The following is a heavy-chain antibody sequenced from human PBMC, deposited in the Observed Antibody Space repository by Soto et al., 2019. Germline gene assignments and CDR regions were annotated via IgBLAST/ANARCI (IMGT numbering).Heavy chain of an antibody. CDR2: INAGNGNT. V-gene: IGHV1-3*01. CDR3: TPYYYDSSVAY. Sequence: ASVKVSCKASGYTFTSYAMHWVRQAPGQRLEWMGWINAGNGNTKYSQKFQGRVTITRDTSASTAYMELNSLKTEDTAVYYCTPYYYDSSVAYWGQGTLVTVSS. J-gene: IGHJ4*02. CDR1: GYTFTSYA. D-gene: IGHD3-22*01.